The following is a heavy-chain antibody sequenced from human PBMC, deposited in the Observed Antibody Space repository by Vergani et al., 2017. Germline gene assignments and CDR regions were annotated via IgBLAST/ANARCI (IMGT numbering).Heavy chain of an antibody. Sequence: QVQLVESGGGLVKPGGSLRLSCAASGFSFSDHYMTWIRQAPGKGLEWVSYISNSGNTIEYADSVKGRFSISRDNAKSSLFLQMDSLRAEDTAVYYCARGLYSPDYWGQGTLVTVSS. CDR2: ISNSGNTI. J-gene: IGHJ4*02. V-gene: IGHV3-11*01. D-gene: IGHD5-12*01. CDR3: ARGLYSPDY. CDR1: GFSFSDHY.